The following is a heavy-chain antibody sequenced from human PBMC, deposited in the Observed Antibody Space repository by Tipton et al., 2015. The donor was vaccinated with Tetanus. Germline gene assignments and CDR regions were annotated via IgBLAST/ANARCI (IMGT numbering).Heavy chain of an antibody. CDR1: GYTFTGYY. D-gene: IGHD6-13*01. J-gene: IGHJ4*02. Sequence: QAQLVQSGAEVKKPGASVKVSCKASGYTFTGYYMHWVRQAPGQGLEWLGYMNPNTGLARVAQKFQGRVTMTSDITITTAYVELKNLRSDDTAVYFCARGNRGSSWYFWGQGTLVTVSS. V-gene: IGHV1-2*02. CDR2: MNPNTGLA. CDR3: ARGNRGSSWYF.